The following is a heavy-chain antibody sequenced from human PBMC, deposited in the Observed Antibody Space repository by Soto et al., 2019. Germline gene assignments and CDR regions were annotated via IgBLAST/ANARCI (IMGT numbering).Heavy chain of an antibody. CDR2: IYYSGST. V-gene: IGHV4-59*01. D-gene: IGHD6-13*01. CDR1: GGSISSYY. CDR3: ARGGGDSSWHNDALDI. Sequence: SETLSLTCTVSGGSISSYYWSWIRQPPGKGLEWIGYIYYSGSTNYNPSLKSRVTVSVDTSKNQFSLKLSSVTAADTAVYYCARGGGDSSWHNDALDIWGQGTMVTVSS. J-gene: IGHJ3*02.